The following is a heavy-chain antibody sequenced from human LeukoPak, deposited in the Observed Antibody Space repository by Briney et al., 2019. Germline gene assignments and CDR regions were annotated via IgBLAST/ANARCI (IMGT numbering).Heavy chain of an antibody. V-gene: IGHV3-23*01. J-gene: IGHJ4*02. CDR3: AKERNFWRAYGFHY. CDR2: ISGSGGST. D-gene: IGHD3-3*01. Sequence: GGSLRLSCAASGFTFNNYAMSWVRQAPGKGLEWGSAISGSGGSTYYAASVKGRFTISRDNSKNTLYLQMNSLRAEDTAIYFCAKERNFWRAYGFHYWGQGTLVTVSS. CDR1: GFTFNNYA.